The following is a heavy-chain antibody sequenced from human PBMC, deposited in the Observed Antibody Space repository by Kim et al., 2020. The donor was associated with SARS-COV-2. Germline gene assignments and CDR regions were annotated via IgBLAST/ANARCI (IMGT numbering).Heavy chain of an antibody. J-gene: IGHJ4*02. V-gene: IGHV4-34*01. CDR2: LDHSGRA. CDR3: ARADCTNAACPFDY. D-gene: IGHD2-8*01. CDR1: GGSFSGYY. Sequence: SETLSLTCAVSGGSFSGYYWSWLRQPPGKGLEWIGELDHSGRANDNPSLKSRVTISLEMSKNPFSLRLSSVTAADTAVYYCARADCTNAACPFDYLGQGT.